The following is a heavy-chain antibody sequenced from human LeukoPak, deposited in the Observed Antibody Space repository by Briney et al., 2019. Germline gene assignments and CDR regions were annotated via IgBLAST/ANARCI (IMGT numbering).Heavy chain of an antibody. J-gene: IGHJ5*02. CDR3: AKAIGYGSGSYYEYNWFDP. CDR1: GFTFSSYA. Sequence: GRSLRLSCAASGFTFSSYAMSWVRHAPGKGLEWVSAISGSGGSTYSGASVKGRFTISRDNSKNTLYLQMNSLRAEDTAVYFCAKAIGYGSGSYYEYNWFDPWGQGTLVTVSS. CDR2: ISGSGGST. D-gene: IGHD3-10*01. V-gene: IGHV3-23*01.